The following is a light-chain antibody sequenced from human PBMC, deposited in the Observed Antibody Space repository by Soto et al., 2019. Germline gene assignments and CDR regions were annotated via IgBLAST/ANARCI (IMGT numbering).Light chain of an antibody. J-gene: IGKJ2*01. V-gene: IGKV3-20*01. Sequence: EIVLTQSPSTLSLSPGERATLPCRASQSVSSSYLAWYQQKPGQAPRLLIYGASSRATGIPDRFSGSGSGTDFTLTISRLEPEDFAVYYCQQCGSSPITFGQGTKLEIK. CDR1: QSVSSSY. CDR2: GAS. CDR3: QQCGSSPIT.